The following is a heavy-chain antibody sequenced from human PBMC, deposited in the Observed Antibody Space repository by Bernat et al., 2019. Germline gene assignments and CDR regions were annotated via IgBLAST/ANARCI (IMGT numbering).Heavy chain of an antibody. CDR3: ARVMTTVTTFYYGMDV. D-gene: IGHD4-17*01. CDR2: IGGSGGIT. J-gene: IGHJ6*02. CDR1: GFTFNNFA. V-gene: IGHV3-23*01. Sequence: EVQLLESGGGLVQPGGSLRLSCAASGFTFNNFAMSWVRQAPGKGLEWVSAIGGSGGITYYADSVKGRFTISRDNSKNTLYLQMNSLRAEDTAVYYCARVMTTVTTFYYGMDVWGQGTTVTVSS.